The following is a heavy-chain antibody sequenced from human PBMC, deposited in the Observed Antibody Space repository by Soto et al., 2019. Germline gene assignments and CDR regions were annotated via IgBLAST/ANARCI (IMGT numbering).Heavy chain of an antibody. D-gene: IGHD2-21*01. CDR3: AREELNCGGDCFVF. V-gene: IGHV3-48*03. CDR2: IGISSSNV. J-gene: IGHJ4*02. CDR1: GFNFNSYE. Sequence: SLRLSCEASGFNFNSYEMNWVRQTPGKGLEWISYIGISSSNVFYAGSVKGRFTVSRDNAKNSLYLQMNSLRAEDTAVYYCAREELNCGGDCFVFWGQGTLVTVSS.